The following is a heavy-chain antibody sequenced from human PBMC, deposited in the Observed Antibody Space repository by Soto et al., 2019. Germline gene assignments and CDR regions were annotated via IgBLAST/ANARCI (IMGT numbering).Heavy chain of an antibody. CDR1: GLTFNTYT. V-gene: IGHV3-30*04. D-gene: IGHD1-1*01. CDR2: ISYDGSHK. CDR3: ANGDGTTAPRGFHFEC. J-gene: IGHJ4*02. Sequence: QVQLVESGGSVVQPGGSLRLSCAVSGLTFNTYTMHWVRQAPGKGLEWVAVISYDGSHKYYADSVRGRFTISRDNSKNTLYLQMNDLRGEDTAVYYCANGDGTTAPRGFHFECWGQGTLVTVSS.